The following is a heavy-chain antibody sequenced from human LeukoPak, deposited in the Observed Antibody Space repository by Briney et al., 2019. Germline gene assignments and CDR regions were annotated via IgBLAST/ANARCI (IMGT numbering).Heavy chain of an antibody. D-gene: IGHD5-18*01. CDR3: AIDGGYYDAVDI. J-gene: IGHJ3*02. CDR1: GYSFTSYW. CDR2: IYPGDSDT. V-gene: IGHV5-51*01. Sequence: RGESLKTSCKGSGYSFTSYWIGWVRPMPGKGLEWMGIIYPGDSDTRYSPCFQVQVTISANKSISTAYLQWSSLKASDTAMYYCAIDGGYYDAVDIWGQGTMVTVSS.